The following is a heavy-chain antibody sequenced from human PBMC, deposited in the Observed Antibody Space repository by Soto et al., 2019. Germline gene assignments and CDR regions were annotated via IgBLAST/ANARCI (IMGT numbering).Heavy chain of an antibody. D-gene: IGHD7-27*01. J-gene: IGHJ6*01. V-gene: IGHV1-2*02. CDR2: LNCNSGGT. Sequence: GASVKLCCKASGYPFTESDMHWLRQAPGRGHKWMGWLNCNSGGTSYAQRFQGHVSMTRDTSITTAYMELNRLKSDDTAVYFCARVRRGDNHYGKDGWGQGTTVTGSS. CDR1: GYPFTESD. CDR3: ARVRRGDNHYGKDG.